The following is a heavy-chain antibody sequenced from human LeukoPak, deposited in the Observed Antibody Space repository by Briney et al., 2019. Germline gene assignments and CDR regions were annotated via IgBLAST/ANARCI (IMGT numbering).Heavy chain of an antibody. CDR3: AKDPWGDSGSYYGAFDY. V-gene: IGHV3-30*18. Sequence: PGGSLRLSCAASGFTFSSYGMHWVRQAPGKGLEWVAVILYDGSNKYYADSVKGRFTISRDNSKNTLYLQMNSLRAEDTAVYYCAKDPWGDSGSYYGAFDYWGQGTLVTVSS. J-gene: IGHJ4*02. CDR2: ILYDGSNK. D-gene: IGHD1-26*01. CDR1: GFTFSSYG.